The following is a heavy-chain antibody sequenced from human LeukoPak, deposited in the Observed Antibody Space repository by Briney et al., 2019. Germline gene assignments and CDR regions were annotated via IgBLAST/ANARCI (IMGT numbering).Heavy chain of an antibody. J-gene: IGHJ4*02. CDR2: IRSKAYGGTT. CDR1: GFTFGDYA. CDR3: TRDNLNYYVWGSYRPSLYYLDY. Sequence: PGRSLRLSCTASGFTFGDYAMSWVRQAPGKGLEWVGFIRSKAYGGTTEYAASVKGRFTISRDDSKSIAYLQMNSLKTEDTAVYYCTRDNLNYYVWGSYRPSLYYLDYCFQGTLIIVS. V-gene: IGHV3-49*04. D-gene: IGHD3-16*02.